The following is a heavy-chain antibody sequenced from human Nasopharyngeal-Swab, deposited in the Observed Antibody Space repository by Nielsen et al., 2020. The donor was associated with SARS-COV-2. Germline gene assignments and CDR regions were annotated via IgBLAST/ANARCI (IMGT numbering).Heavy chain of an antibody. CDR2: IVYGGSNR. CDR3: ERDFVSYTALVTGY. V-gene: IGHV3-33*01. D-gene: IGHD5-18*01. J-gene: IGHJ4*02. CDR1: GFTYNSYG. Sequence: GGSLRLSCAASGFTYNSYGMHWVREAPGKGLEWVAVIVYGGSNRYYADCVKGRFTIYRDNSKNTLYLQMYSLRAEDTAVYYCERDFVSYTALVTGYWGQGTLVTVSS.